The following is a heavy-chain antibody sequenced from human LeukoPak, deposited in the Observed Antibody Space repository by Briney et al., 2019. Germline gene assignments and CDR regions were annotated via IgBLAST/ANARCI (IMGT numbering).Heavy chain of an antibody. Sequence: GGSLRLSCAASGFTFSSYGMSWVRQAPGKGLEWVSGISGRGGNTYYADSVKGRFTISRDNSKNTLYLQMDSLRAEDTAVYYCAKDRSGNYPYYFDYWGQGTLVTVSS. CDR3: AKDRSGNYPYYFDY. CDR2: ISGRGGNT. D-gene: IGHD1-26*01. V-gene: IGHV3-23*01. CDR1: GFTFSSYG. J-gene: IGHJ4*02.